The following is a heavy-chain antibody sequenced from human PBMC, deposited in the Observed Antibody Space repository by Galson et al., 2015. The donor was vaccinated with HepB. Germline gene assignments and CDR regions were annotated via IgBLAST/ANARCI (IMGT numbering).Heavy chain of an antibody. CDR1: GFTFGDYA. D-gene: IGHD3-10*01. Sequence: SLRLSCAASGFTFGDYAMSWFRQAPGKGLEWVGFIRSKGYGGTTEYAASVKGRFTISRDDSTGIAYLQMNSLKTEDTAVYYCTKAALRSYYYFDYWGQGTLVTVSS. J-gene: IGHJ4*02. CDR3: TKAALRSYYYFDY. CDR2: IRSKGYGGTT. V-gene: IGHV3-49*03.